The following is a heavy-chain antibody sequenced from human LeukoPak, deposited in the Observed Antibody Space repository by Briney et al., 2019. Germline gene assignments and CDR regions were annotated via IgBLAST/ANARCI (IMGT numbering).Heavy chain of an antibody. CDR3: ARLGTYSGNLFDN. CDR1: GGSITSDSYY. J-gene: IGHJ4*02. V-gene: IGHV4-39*01. CDR2: IKYGGTT. D-gene: IGHD5-12*01. Sequence: SETLSLTCTVSGGSITSDSYYWVWVRQPPGKGLEWTGSIKYGGTTFYSSSLQSRITLSMDASKNQFSLRLTSVTAADTAVYYCARLGTYSGNLFDNWGQGTLATVSS.